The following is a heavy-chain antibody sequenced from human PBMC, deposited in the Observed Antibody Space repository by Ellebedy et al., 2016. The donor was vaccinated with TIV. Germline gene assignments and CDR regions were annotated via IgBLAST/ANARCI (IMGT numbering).Heavy chain of an antibody. V-gene: IGHV3-53*04. D-gene: IGHD3-22*01. CDR1: GFIVSTIY. J-gene: IGHJ3*02. CDR3: VSPAGSSGYWEAFDI. CDR2: IYTGGST. Sequence: GESLKISCEASGFIVSTIYLSWVRQAPGKGLEWVSIIYTGGSTYYADSVKGRFTVSRHNSKTALYLQMNSLRPEDTAVYYCVSPAGSSGYWEAFDIWGQGTMVTVSS.